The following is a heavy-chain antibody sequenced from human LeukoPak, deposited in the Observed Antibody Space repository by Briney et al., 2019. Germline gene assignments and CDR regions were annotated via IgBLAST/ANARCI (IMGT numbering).Heavy chain of an antibody. D-gene: IGHD2-15*01. CDR2: IRYDGDIK. Sequence: GGSLRLSCAASGFTFSRYAMHWVRQAPGKGLEWVAFIRYDGDIKYYADSVKGRFTISRDNAKNSLYLQMNSLRAEDTAVYYCARDLCSGGSCRLDYWGQGTLVTVSS. CDR1: GFTFSRYA. J-gene: IGHJ4*02. CDR3: ARDLCSGGSCRLDY. V-gene: IGHV3-30*02.